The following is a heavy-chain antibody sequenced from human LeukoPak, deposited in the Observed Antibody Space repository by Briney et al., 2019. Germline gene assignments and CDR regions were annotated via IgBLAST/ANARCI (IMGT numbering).Heavy chain of an antibody. CDR2: IKSKTNGGTT. J-gene: IGHJ4*02. V-gene: IGHV3-15*07. CDR1: GFTFNNAW. CDR3: TFKGYDY. Sequence: PGGSLRLSCAASGFTFNNAWMNWVRQAPGKGPEWVGRIKSKTNGGTTDYAASVEGRFTISRDDSKNTLYLQMNSLKIEDTAVYYCTFKGYDYWGQGTLVTVSS. D-gene: IGHD3-22*01.